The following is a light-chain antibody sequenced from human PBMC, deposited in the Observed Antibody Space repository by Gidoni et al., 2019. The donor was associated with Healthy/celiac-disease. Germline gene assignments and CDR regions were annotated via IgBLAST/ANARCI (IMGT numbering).Light chain of an antibody. V-gene: IGKV1-8*01. J-gene: IGKJ3*01. CDR2: AAS. Sequence: AIRMTQSPSSFSASPGDRVTITCRASQGISSSLAWYQQKPGKAPKLLSYAASTLQSGVPSRFSGSGSGTDFTLTISCLQSEDFATYYCQQYYSYPFTFGPGTKVDIK. CDR3: QQYYSYPFT. CDR1: QGISSS.